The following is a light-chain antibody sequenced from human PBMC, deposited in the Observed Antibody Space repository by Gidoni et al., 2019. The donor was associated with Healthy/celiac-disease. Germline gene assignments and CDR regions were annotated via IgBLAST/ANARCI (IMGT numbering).Light chain of an antibody. J-gene: IGKJ3*01. V-gene: IGKV2-28*01. CDR3: RQAHQKEGWT. Sequence: DTVIPQSPLFLPVTPGEPASISCRSSQSLLHSNGYNYLDWYLQKPGQSPQLLLYLGSNRSSGGPERCSSSGAGANDTLKISRVVEQDDCVNYCRQAHQKEGWTFGHGTKVDIK. CDR2: LGS. CDR1: QSLLHSNGYNY.